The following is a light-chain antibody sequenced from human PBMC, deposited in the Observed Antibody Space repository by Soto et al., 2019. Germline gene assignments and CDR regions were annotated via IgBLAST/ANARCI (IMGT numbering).Light chain of an antibody. CDR2: KSS. Sequence: DIQMPQSPSTLSASEGDRVTISCRASQSVSIWLAWYQQKPGRAPKLLIYKSSILESGVPSRFSGSGSGTEFTLTISSLQPDDFATYYCQQFNTSPWTFGQGTKVDIK. CDR1: QSVSIW. V-gene: IGKV1-5*03. CDR3: QQFNTSPWT. J-gene: IGKJ1*01.